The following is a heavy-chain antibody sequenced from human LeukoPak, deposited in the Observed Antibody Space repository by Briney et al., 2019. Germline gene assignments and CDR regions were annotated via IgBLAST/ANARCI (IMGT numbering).Heavy chain of an antibody. J-gene: IGHJ1*01. CDR2: IYHSEST. CDR1: GDSIGSGAYS. D-gene: IGHD4-17*01. V-gene: IGHV4-30-2*06. CDR3: ATGDXAEYFQH. Sequence: SQTLSLTCAVSGDSIGSGAYSWSWIRQSPGKGLEWIGYIYHSESTYYNPSLKSRVTISVDRSKNQFSLKLSSVTAADTAIYYCATGDXAEYFQHWGQGTLVTVSS.